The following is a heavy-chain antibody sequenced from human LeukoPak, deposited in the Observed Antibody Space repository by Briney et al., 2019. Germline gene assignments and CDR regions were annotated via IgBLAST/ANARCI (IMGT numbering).Heavy chain of an antibody. CDR1: GFTFSSYA. V-gene: IGHV3-30*04. J-gene: IGHJ4*02. CDR3: ASSSSSWAFWY. Sequence: PGGSLRLSCAASGFTFSSYAMHWVRQAPGKGLEWVAVISYDGSNKYYADSVKGRFTISRDNSKTTLYLQMNSLRAEDTAVYYCASSSSSWAFWYWGQGTLVTVSS. CDR2: ISYDGSNK. D-gene: IGHD6-13*01.